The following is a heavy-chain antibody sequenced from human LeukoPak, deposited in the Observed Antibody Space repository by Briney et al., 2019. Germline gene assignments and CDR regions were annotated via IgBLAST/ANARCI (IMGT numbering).Heavy chain of an antibody. CDR2: MNPNSGNT. V-gene: IGHV1-8*01. CDR3: ARASGFFIAAASGYWFDP. Sequence: ASVTVSCKASGYTFTSYDINWVRQATGQGLEWMGWMNPNSGNTGYAQKFQGRVTMTRNTSISTAYMELSSLRSEDTAVYYCARASGFFIAAASGYWFDPWGQGTLVTVSS. D-gene: IGHD6-13*01. CDR1: GYTFTSYD. J-gene: IGHJ5*02.